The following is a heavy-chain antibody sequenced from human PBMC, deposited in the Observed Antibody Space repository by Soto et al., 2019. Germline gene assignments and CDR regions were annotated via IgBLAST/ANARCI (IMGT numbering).Heavy chain of an antibody. J-gene: IGHJ4*02. Sequence: SETLSLTCTVSGSSISSCNYYWSWIRQPPGKGLEWIGFISYSGSTYYSTSLKSRVTISVDTSKSQFSLNLSFVTAADTAVYYCATMGTPATGLYFFDYWGQGSLVTVSS. CDR3: ATMGTPATGLYFFDY. CDR2: ISYSGST. CDR1: GSSISSCNYY. V-gene: IGHV4-30-4*01. D-gene: IGHD2-15*01.